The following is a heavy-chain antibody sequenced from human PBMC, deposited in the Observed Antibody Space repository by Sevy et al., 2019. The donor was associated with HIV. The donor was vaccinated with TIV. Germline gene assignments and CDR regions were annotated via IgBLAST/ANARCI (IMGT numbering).Heavy chain of an antibody. J-gene: IGHJ4*02. CDR2: ISSSSSYI. Sequence: GGSLRLSCAASGFTFSSYSMNWVRQAPGKGLEWVSSISSSSSYIYYADSVKGRFTISRDNAKNSLYLQMNSLRAEDTAVYYCARDLTLGNYFDYWGQGTLVTVSS. V-gene: IGHV3-21*01. CDR1: GFTFSSYS. CDR3: ARDLTLGNYFDY. D-gene: IGHD6-13*01.